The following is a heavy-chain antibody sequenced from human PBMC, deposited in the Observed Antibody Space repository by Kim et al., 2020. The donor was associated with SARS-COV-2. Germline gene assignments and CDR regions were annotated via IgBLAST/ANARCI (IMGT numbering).Heavy chain of an antibody. CDR2: IKQDGSEK. Sequence: GGSLRLSCAASGITFSSYCMSWVRQAPGKGLEWVANIKQDGSEKYYVDSVKGRFTISRDNAKNSLYLQMNSLRAEDTAVYYCARTVAAAFDYWGQGTLVTVSS. J-gene: IGHJ4*02. CDR1: GITFSSYC. D-gene: IGHD6-19*01. CDR3: ARTVAAAFDY. V-gene: IGHV3-7*01.